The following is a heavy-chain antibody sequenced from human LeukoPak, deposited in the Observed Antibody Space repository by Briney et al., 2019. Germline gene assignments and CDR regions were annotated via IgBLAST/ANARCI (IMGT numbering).Heavy chain of an antibody. V-gene: IGHV3-48*01. D-gene: IGHD4-23*01. CDR2: ISSGGINK. Sequence: GGSLRLSCAASRFTFSSYNMNWVRQAPGKGLEWVSYISSGGINKYYADSVKARFTISRDDAKNLLFLQMSSLRAEGTAVYYCARDAPRGGNSPFDSWGQGTLVTVSS. CDR1: RFTFSSYN. J-gene: IGHJ4*02. CDR3: ARDAPRGGNSPFDS.